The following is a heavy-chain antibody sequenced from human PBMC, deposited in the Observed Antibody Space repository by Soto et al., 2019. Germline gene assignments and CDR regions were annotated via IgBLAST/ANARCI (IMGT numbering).Heavy chain of an antibody. Sequence: GGSLRLSCAASGFTFSSYGMHWVRQAPGKGLEWVAVIWYDGSNKYYADSVKGRFTISRDNSKNTLYLQMNSLRAEDTAVYYCARGRYYYDSSGYYFDYWGQGTLVTVS. V-gene: IGHV3-33*01. D-gene: IGHD3-22*01. CDR3: ARGRYYYDSSGYYFDY. J-gene: IGHJ4*02. CDR1: GFTFSSYG. CDR2: IWYDGSNK.